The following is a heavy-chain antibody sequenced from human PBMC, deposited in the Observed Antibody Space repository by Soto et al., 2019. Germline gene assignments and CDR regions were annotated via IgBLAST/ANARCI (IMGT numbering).Heavy chain of an antibody. Sequence: PSETLSLTCTVSGGSISGYYWTWIRQPPGKGLEWIGDIYYTGTTYYNPSLKSRLTISVDTSKNQFSLKLRSVTAADTAVYYCARLSGDYKAFNKWGQGTLVTVSS. J-gene: IGHJ4*02. D-gene: IGHD3-22*01. V-gene: IGHV4-59*08. CDR3: ARLSGDYKAFNK. CDR2: IYYTGTT. CDR1: GGSISGYY.